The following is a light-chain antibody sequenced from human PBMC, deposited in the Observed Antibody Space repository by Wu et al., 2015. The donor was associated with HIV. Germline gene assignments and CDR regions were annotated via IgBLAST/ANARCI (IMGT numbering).Light chain of an antibody. CDR3: QQSYYTPWT. Sequence: DIQMTQSPSSLSASVGDRVTITCRASQDISTYLNWYQQKPGKAPELLIYAASILQSGVPSRFSGSGSGTDFILTISSLQPEDFATYYCQQSYYTPWTFGQGTTVEIK. J-gene: IGKJ1*01. CDR2: AAS. CDR1: QDISTY. V-gene: IGKV1-39*01.